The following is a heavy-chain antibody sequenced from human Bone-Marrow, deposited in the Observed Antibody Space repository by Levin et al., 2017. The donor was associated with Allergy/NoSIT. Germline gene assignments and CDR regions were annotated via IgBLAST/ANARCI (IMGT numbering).Heavy chain of an antibody. CDR2: INVNSGSP. J-gene: IGHJ6*03. D-gene: IGHD6-19*01. V-gene: IGHV7-4-1*02. CDR1: AFTLSTYA. Sequence: GESLKISCKDPAFTLSTYALNWVRQAPGQGLEWMGWINVNSGSPTYAQGFTRRFVFSLDTSVSTAYLRISSLKTEDTAIYYCARGAVAVPGNYYHMDVWGKGTMVTVSS. CDR3: ARGAVAVPGNYYHMDV.